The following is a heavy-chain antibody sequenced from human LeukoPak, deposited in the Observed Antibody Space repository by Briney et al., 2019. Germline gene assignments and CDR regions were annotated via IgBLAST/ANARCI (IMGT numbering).Heavy chain of an antibody. V-gene: IGHV3-7*01. J-gene: IGHJ4*02. CDR2: IKQDGSEK. Sequence: GGSLRLSCAASGFMLSSYWMSWVRQAPGKGLEWVANIKQDGSEKYYVDSVKGRFTISRDNAKNSLYLQMNSLRAEDTAVYYCARTTDYGDYDDYWGQGTLVTVSS. CDR3: ARTTDYGDYDDY. CDR1: GFMLSSYW. D-gene: IGHD4-17*01.